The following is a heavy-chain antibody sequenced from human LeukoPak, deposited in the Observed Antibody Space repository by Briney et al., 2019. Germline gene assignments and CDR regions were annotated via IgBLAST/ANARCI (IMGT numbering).Heavy chain of an antibody. CDR3: ARVGGSYYYFDY. CDR2: IYYSGST. CDR1: YEDISTPC. V-gene: IGHV4-59*11. D-gene: IGHD1-26*01. Sequence: SESVPCLVYYEDISTPCRGWIWMPPVEVLVWNGYIYYSGSTNYNPSLKSRVTISVDTSKNQFSLKLSSVTAADTAVYYCARVGGSYYYFDYWGQGTLVTVSS. J-gene: IGHJ4*02.